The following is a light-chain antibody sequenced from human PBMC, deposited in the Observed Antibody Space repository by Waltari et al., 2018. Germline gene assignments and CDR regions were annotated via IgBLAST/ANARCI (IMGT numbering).Light chain of an antibody. CDR2: GAS. V-gene: IGKV3-15*01. Sequence: EIVMTQSPATLSVSPGERATLSCRASQSVRSNLAWYQQTPVQAPRLLIYGASTRATGVPARFRGSGSGREVTLTISSLQSEDFAVYYCQHYNDGPEWTFGQGTKVEIK. CDR3: QHYNDGPEWT. J-gene: IGKJ1*01. CDR1: QSVRSN.